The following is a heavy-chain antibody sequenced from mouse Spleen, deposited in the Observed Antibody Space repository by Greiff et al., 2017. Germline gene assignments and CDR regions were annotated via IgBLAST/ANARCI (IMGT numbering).Heavy chain of an antibody. CDR2: INPNNGGT. D-gene: IGHD2-13*01. Sequence: VQLQQSGPELVKPGASVKMSCKASGYTFTDYNMHWVKQSHGKSLEWIGYINPNNGGTSYNQKFKGKATLTVNKSSSTAYMELRSLTSEDSAVYYCARGYYGDYVLFAYWGQGTLVTVSA. V-gene: IGHV1-22*01. J-gene: IGHJ3*01. CDR3: ARGYYGDYVLFAY. CDR1: GYTFTDYN.